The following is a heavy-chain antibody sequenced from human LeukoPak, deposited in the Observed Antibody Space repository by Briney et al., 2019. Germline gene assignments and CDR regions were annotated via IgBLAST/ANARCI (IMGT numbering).Heavy chain of an antibody. CDR3: ATDLRSPWYSRFDP. CDR1: GVSINTTNYY. J-gene: IGHJ5*02. V-gene: IGHV4-39*07. Sequence: PSETLSLTCTVSGVSINTTNYYWGWIRQPPGKTLEWIGSISYGGTTFYTPSLKSRVTISVETSKNQFSLKLTSVTAADMAIYYCATDLRSPWYSRFDPWGQGALVTVSS. D-gene: IGHD4-11*01. CDR2: ISYGGTT.